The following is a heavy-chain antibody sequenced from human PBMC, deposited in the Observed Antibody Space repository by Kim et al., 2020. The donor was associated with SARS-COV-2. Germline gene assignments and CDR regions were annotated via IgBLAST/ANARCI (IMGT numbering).Heavy chain of an antibody. CDR3: VTAAQIVAPDRHW. Sequence: YCADSVRGRFAISRDNSKNTMYLQMDSLRVEEAAVYYCVTAAQIVAPDRHWWGQGTLVTVSS. J-gene: IGHJ4*02. D-gene: IGHD2-2*01. V-gene: IGHV3-23*01.